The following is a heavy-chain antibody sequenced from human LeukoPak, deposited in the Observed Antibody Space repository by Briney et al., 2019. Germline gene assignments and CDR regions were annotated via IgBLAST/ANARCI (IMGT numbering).Heavy chain of an antibody. V-gene: IGHV3-23*01. CDR2: ISGSGGST. Sequence: QPGGSLRLSCAASGFTFSSYAMSWVRQAPGKGLEWVSAISGSGGSTYYADSVKGRFTISRDNSKNTLYLQMNSLRAEDTAVYYCARGHWQWPYFDYWGQGTLVTVSS. J-gene: IGHJ4*02. D-gene: IGHD6-19*01. CDR3: ARGHWQWPYFDY. CDR1: GFTFSSYA.